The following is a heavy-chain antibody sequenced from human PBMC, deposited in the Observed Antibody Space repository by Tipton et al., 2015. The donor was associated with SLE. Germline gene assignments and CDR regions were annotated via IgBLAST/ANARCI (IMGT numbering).Heavy chain of an antibody. D-gene: IGHD3-22*01. J-gene: IGHJ4*02. V-gene: IGHV4-34*01. Sequence: AGLVKPSETLALTCAAYGGPFSGYYWGWIRQPPGKGLEWIGDSSHSGTTNYNPSLRGRVTIEVDTSKNQFSLRLNSVTAADTAVYYCARVIGEKYLARFDHWGQGTLVTVSS. CDR2: SSHSGTT. CDR3: ARVIGEKYLARFDH. CDR1: GGPFSGYY.